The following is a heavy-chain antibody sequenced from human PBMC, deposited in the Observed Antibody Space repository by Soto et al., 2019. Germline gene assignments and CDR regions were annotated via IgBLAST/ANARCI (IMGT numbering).Heavy chain of an antibody. CDR3: ARVYSGSYSDY. D-gene: IGHD1-26*01. Sequence: PSETLSLTCAVSVGSIRSNNWWSWVRQPPGKGLEWIGEIFQSESTNYNPSLKTRVTISVDNSKNQFSLKLSSVTAADTAVYYCARVYSGSYSDYWGQGTLVTVSS. CDR2: IFQSEST. CDR1: VGSIRSNNW. J-gene: IGHJ4*02. V-gene: IGHV4-4*02.